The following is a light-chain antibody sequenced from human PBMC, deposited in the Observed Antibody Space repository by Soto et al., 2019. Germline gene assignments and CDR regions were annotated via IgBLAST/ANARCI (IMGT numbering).Light chain of an antibody. CDR3: TSFARGSTLV. V-gene: IGLV2-23*01. CDR2: ATS. Sequence: QSALTQPAAVSGSPGQSITISCTGTSSDVGNYNLVSWYQQYPGKAPKLMIYATSKRHSGVSNRFSGSKSGDTASLTISGLQAEDEADYYCTSFARGSTLVFGGGTKLTVL. CDR1: SSDVGNYNL. J-gene: IGLJ3*02.